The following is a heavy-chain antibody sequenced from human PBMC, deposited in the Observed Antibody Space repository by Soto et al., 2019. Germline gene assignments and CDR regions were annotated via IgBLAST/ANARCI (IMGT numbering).Heavy chain of an antibody. CDR3: TRDPRNYYDSIGSANWFDP. CDR2: IRSKTNSYAT. D-gene: IGHD3-22*01. Sequence: PGGSLRLSCAASGFTSSASAMHWVRQASGKGLEWVGRIRSKTNSYATAYAASVKGRFTISRDDSKDTAYLQMNSLKTEDTAVYYCTRDPRNYYDSIGSANWFDPWGQGTLVTVSS. J-gene: IGHJ5*02. V-gene: IGHV3-73*01. CDR1: GFTSSASA.